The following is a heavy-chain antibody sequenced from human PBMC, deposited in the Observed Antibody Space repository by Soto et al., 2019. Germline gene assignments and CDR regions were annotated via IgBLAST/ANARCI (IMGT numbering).Heavy chain of an antibody. V-gene: IGHV4-34*01. J-gene: IGHJ6*02. CDR1: GGSFSGYY. Sequence: PSETLSLTCAVYGGSFSGYYWSWIRQPPGKGLEWIGEINHSGSTNYNPSLKSRVTISVDTSKNQFSLKLSSVTAADTAVYYCARAPYYSYYYGMDVWGQGTTVTVSS. CDR3: ARAPYYSYYYGMDV. CDR2: INHSGST.